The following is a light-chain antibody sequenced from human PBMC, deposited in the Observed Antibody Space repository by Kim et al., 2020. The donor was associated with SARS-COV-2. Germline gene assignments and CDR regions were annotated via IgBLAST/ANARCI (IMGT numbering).Light chain of an antibody. CDR3: QQYHNWPPIT. CDR2: DAS. Sequence: PGESAALSFKSSQNVGTKLAWYQQKPGQAPRLLIYDASTRASGIPDRFFGSGSGTEFTLIIGRLQSEDFALYYCQQYHNWPPITFGQGTRLEIK. V-gene: IGKV3-15*01. J-gene: IGKJ5*01. CDR1: QNVGTK.